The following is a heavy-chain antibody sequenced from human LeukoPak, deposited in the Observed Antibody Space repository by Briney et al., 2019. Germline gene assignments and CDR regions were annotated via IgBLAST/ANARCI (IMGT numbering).Heavy chain of an antibody. CDR3: AKDRSQYYFDY. CDR1: GFTFSNYG. V-gene: IGHV3-30*18. Sequence: GRSLRLSCAASGFTFSNYGMHWVRQAPGKGLEWVAVISYDGNNEYYADSVKGRSTISRDNSKNTLYLQMNSLRTEDTAVYYCAKDRSQYYFDYWGQGTLVTLST. CDR2: ISYDGNNE. D-gene: IGHD3-10*01. J-gene: IGHJ4*02.